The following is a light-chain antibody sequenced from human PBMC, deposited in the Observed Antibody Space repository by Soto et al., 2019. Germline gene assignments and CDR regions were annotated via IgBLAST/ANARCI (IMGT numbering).Light chain of an antibody. V-gene: IGKV1-5*01. CDR3: QHYNSYSST. Sequence: DIQMTQSPSTLSASVGDRVTITCRASQTISNWLAWYPQKPGKAPKLLIYDASILESGVPSRFSGSGSGTEFTLTISSLQPDDFAAYYCQHYNSYSSTFGQGTKVDIK. CDR2: DAS. CDR1: QTISNW. J-gene: IGKJ1*01.